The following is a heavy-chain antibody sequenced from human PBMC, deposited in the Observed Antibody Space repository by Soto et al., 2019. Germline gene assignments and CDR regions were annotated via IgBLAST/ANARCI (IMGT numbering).Heavy chain of an antibody. CDR3: ARGYCSGGSCYSLDY. CDR1: GGTFSSYA. Sequence: QVQLVQSGAEVKKPGSSVKVSCKASGGTFSSYAISWVRQAPGQGLEWMGGIIAIFGTANYAQKFQGRVTITADESTSTAYRELSSLGSEDTAVYYCARGYCSGGSCYSLDYWGQGTLVTVSS. CDR2: IIAIFGTA. V-gene: IGHV1-69*01. D-gene: IGHD2-15*01. J-gene: IGHJ4*02.